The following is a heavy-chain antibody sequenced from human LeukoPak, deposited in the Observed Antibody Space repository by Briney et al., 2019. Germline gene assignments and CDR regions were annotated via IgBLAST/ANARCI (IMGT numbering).Heavy chain of an antibody. CDR1: GYSISSGYY. D-gene: IGHD3-10*01. CDR3: ARDSGTTGEVKFDP. J-gene: IGHJ5*02. Sequence: SETLSLTCTVSGYSISSGYYWDWIRQPPGKGLEWIGSIYHSGSTYYNPSLKSRVTMSVDTSKNQFSLKLSSVTAADTAVYYCARDSGTTGEVKFDPWGQGTLVTVSS. V-gene: IGHV4-38-2*02. CDR2: IYHSGST.